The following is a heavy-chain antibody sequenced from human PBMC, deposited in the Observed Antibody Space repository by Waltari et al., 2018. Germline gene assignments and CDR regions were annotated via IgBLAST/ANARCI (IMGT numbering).Heavy chain of an antibody. V-gene: IGHV4-59*01. CDR1: GGSISSSY. Sequence: GGSISSSYWSWIRQPPEKGLEWIGHVYYRGNTDYKPSLKSRVSMSVDTSKNQFSLKMTSVTAADTAIYYCATYGSGSPSGYWLDPWGPGTLVTVSS. CDR3: ATYGSGSPSGYWLDP. D-gene: IGHD3-10*01. CDR2: VYYRGNT. J-gene: IGHJ5*02.